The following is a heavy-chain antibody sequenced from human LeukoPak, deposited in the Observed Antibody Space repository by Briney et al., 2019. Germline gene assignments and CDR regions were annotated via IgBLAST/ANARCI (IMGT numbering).Heavy chain of an antibody. D-gene: IGHD3-3*01. CDR3: ARAVGGEWLTAYYYYYYMDV. CDR2: INSDGSST. CDR1: GFTFSSYW. V-gene: IGHV3-74*01. J-gene: IGHJ6*03. Sequence: GGSLRLSCAASGFTFSSYWMHWVRQAPGKGLVWVSRINSDGSSTSYADSVKGRFTISRDNAKNTLYLQMNSLRAEDTAVYYGARAVGGEWLTAYYYYYYMDVWGKGTTVTVSS.